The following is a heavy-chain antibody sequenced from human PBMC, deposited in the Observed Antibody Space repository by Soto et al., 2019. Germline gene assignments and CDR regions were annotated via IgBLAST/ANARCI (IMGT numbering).Heavy chain of an antibody. Sequence: QVQLQESGPGLVKPSQTLSLSCTVSGGSFSGGGYYWSWISQHPGKGLEWIGYIYYSGSTYYNPSLKSRVTISVDTSKNQISLKLSSVTAADTAVYYCPRVCGGDCHNGMDVSGQGTTVTVSS. V-gene: IGHV4-31*03. J-gene: IGHJ6*02. D-gene: IGHD2-21*01. CDR1: GGSFSGGGYY. CDR3: PRVCGGDCHNGMDV. CDR2: IYYSGST.